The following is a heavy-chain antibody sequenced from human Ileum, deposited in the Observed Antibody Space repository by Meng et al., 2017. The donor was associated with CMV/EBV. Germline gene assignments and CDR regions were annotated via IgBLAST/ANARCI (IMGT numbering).Heavy chain of an antibody. CDR2: IHISGAT. CDR3: AREMSRTGFFDY. J-gene: IGHJ4*02. V-gene: IGHV4-61*02. CDR1: GGSIGSGDYY. Sequence: QVQTQASGPGLVEPSETLPLTCTVSGGSIGSGDYYWSWIRQPAGKGLEWIGRIHISGATNYNPSLKSRVTMSVDTSKNQFSLKVRSVTAADTAVYYCAREMSRTGFFDYWGQGNLVTVSS. D-gene: IGHD1-1*01.